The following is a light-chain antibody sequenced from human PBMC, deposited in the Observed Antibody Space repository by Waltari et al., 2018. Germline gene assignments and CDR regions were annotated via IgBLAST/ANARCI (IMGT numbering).Light chain of an antibody. CDR2: KVS. J-gene: IGKJ2*01. CDR1: QSLVHSDGNTY. CDR3: MQGTDWPYT. V-gene: IGKV2-30*02. Sequence: DVVLTQLLLSLHVTLGQPASISCSSSQSLVHSDGNTYFNWFQQRPGQSPRRLSYKVSKRDYGVPDRFSGSGSGTDFTLKISRVEAEDVGVYYCMQGTDWPYTFGQGTKLEIK.